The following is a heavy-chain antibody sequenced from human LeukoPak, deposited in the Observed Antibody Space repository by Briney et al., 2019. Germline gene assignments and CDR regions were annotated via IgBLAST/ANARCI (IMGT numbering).Heavy chain of an antibody. J-gene: IGHJ3*02. Sequence: SETLSLTCTVSGGSISSYYWSWIRQPPGKGLEWIGYIYYSGSTNYNPSLKSRVTISVDTSKNQFSLKLSSVTAADTAVYYCARHEVDDAFDIWGQGTMVTVSS. CDR3: ARHEVDDAFDI. CDR2: IYYSGST. D-gene: IGHD2-15*01. V-gene: IGHV4-59*08. CDR1: GGSISSYY.